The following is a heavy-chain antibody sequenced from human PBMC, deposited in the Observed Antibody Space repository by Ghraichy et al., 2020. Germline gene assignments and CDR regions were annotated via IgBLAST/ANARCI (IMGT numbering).Heavy chain of an antibody. CDR2: ISSSGAGT. V-gene: IGHV3-23*01. CDR1: GFTFSTYA. D-gene: IGHD2-2*01. CDR3: ATCSTTCYQNWFDP. J-gene: IGHJ5*02. Sequence: LSLTCAASGFTFSTYAMTWVRQAPGKGLEWVSAISSSGAGTEYADSVKGRFTISRDNSKNTLYLQMNSLRAEDMAVYYCATCSTTCYQNWFDPWGQGTLVTVSS.